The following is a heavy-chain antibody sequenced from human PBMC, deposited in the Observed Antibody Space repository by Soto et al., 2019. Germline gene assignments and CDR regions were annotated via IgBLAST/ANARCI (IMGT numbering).Heavy chain of an antibody. J-gene: IGHJ5*02. CDR1: GYTFTTYY. CDR3: ARDRVDCSGGSCYSDWFDP. CDR2: IDPSGGST. D-gene: IGHD2-15*01. V-gene: IGHV1-46*01. Sequence: ASVKVSCKASGYTFTTYYMHWVRQAPGQGLEWMGIIDPSGGSTIYAQKFQGRVTMTRDTSTSTVYMELISLRSEDTAVYYCARDRVDCSGGSCYSDWFDPWGQG.